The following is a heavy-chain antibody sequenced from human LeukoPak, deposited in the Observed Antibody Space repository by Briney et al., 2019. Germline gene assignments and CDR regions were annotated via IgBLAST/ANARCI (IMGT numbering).Heavy chain of an antibody. CDR1: GFTFSTYA. CDR2: ISGSGGGT. J-gene: IGHJ4*02. CDR3: ARKGDY. Sequence: QAGGSLRLSCAASGFTFSTYAMSWVRQAAGKGLEWVSLISGSGGGTYYADSVKGRFTISRDNSKNTLYLQLNSLRVEDTAVYYCARKGDYWGQGTLVTVSS. V-gene: IGHV3-23*01.